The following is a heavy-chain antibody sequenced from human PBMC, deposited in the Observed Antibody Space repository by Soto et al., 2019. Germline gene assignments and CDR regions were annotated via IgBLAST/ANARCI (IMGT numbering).Heavy chain of an antibody. J-gene: IGHJ6*02. D-gene: IGHD3-22*01. V-gene: IGHV1-69*01. CDR2: SIPMFGTP. CDR3: ARPLRDRNYYYGMAV. Sequence: QVQLVQSGAEMQQPGASVRVSCKASGGTFSKYAFSWVRQAPGQGREWLGGSIPMFGTPNYAQKFLGRVAISADESTATVYMELSSLRSEDTAVYFCARPLRDRNYYYGMAVWGQGTTVTVSS. CDR1: GGTFSKYA.